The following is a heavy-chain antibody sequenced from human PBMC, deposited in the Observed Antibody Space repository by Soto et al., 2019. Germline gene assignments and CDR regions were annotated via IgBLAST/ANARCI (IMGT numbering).Heavy chain of an antibody. D-gene: IGHD6-13*01. CDR3: ARVGSSSFGNWFDP. CDR2: IYHSGST. J-gene: IGHJ5*02. V-gene: IGHV4-30-2*01. Sequence: SETLSLTCAVSGGSISSGGYSWGWILHPPGKGLEWIGYIYHSGSTYYNLSLKSRVTISVDRSKNQFSLKLSSVTAADTAVYYCARVGSSSFGNWFDPWGQGTLVTVSS. CDR1: GGSISSGGYS.